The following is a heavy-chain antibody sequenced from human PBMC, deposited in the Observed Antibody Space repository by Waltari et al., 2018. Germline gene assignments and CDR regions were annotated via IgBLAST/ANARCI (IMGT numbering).Heavy chain of an antibody. CDR3: ARETPRWLQLRSYFDY. V-gene: IGHV4-34*01. J-gene: IGHJ4*02. D-gene: IGHD5-12*01. CDR2: INHSGST. Sequence: QVQLQQWGAGLLKPSETLSLTCAVYGGSFSGYYWSWIRQPPGKGLEWIGEINHSGSTNYNPSLKSRVTISVDTSKNQFSLKLSSVTAADTAVYYCARETPRWLQLRSYFDYWGQGTLVTVSS. CDR1: GGSFSGYY.